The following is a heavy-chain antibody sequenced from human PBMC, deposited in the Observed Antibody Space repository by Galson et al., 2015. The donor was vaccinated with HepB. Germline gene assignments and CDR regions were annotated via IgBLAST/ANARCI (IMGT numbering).Heavy chain of an antibody. V-gene: IGHV3-48*02. CDR3: ARDPPFTSCYPPQLDY. D-gene: IGHD2-2*01. CDR1: GFTFSSYS. CDR2: ISSSSSTI. Sequence: SLRLSCAASGFTFSSYSMNWVRQSPGKGLEWVSYISSSSSTIYYADSVKGRFTISRDNAKNSLYLQMNSLSDEDTVVYYRARDPPFTSCYPPQLDYWGQGTLVTVSS. J-gene: IGHJ4*02.